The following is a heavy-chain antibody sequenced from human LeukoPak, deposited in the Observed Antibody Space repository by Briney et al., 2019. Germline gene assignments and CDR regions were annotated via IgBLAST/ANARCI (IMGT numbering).Heavy chain of an antibody. CDR1: GYSISSGYY. V-gene: IGHV4-38-2*02. D-gene: IGHD2-15*01. Sequence: KPSETLSLTCTVSGYSISSGYYWGWIRQPPGKGLEWIGSIYHSGSTYYNPSLKSRVTISVDTSKNQFSLKLSSVTAADTAVYYCATPGGCSGGSCYRVGYFDYWGQGTLVTVSS. J-gene: IGHJ4*02. CDR2: IYHSGST. CDR3: ATPGGCSGGSCYRVGYFDY.